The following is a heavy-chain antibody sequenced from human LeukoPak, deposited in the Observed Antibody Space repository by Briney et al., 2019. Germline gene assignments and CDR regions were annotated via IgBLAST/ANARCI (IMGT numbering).Heavy chain of an antibody. D-gene: IGHD6-19*01. J-gene: IGHJ4*02. V-gene: IGHV1-8*01. CDR1: VYTFTSCD. CDR2: MNPNSGNT. Sequence: ASVTVSFKSSVYTFTSCDINWVGQATGQGREWMGWMNPNSGNTGYGQSFQGRITMTRDISIGTAYMELSNLTSEDTAIYYCTRGSSGRRDNWGQGTLVTVSA. CDR3: TRGSSGRRDN.